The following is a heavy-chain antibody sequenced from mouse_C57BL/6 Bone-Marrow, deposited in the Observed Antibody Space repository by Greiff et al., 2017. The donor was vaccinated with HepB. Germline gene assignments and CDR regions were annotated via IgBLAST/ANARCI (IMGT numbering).Heavy chain of an antibody. CDR1: GFTFSSYA. CDR2: ISDGGSYT. D-gene: IGHD1-1*01. V-gene: IGHV5-4*01. J-gene: IGHJ4*01. Sequence: EVQLQESGGGLVKPGGSLKLSCAASGFTFSSYAMSWVRQTPEKRLEWVATISDGGSYTYYPDNVKGRFTISRDNAKNNLYLQMSHLKSEDTAMYYCARDYYGSSYLYYYAMDYWGQGTSVTVSS. CDR3: ARDYYGSSYLYYYAMDY.